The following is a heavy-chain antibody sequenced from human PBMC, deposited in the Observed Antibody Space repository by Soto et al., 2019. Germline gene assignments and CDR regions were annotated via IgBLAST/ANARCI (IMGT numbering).Heavy chain of an antibody. CDR2: IYWDDSN. CDR1: GFSLTSSGVG. D-gene: IGHD3-10*01. J-gene: IGHJ6*02. CDR3: AQRPYSGSGRLSMDV. V-gene: IGHV2-5*02. Sequence: QITLKESGPTLVKPTQTLTLTCTFSGFSLTSSGVGVGWIRQPPGKALECLAIIYWDDSNRYSPALKSRLAITKDTSKNQVVLTMTNMDPVDTATYYCAQRPYSGSGRLSMDVWGQGTTVTVSS.